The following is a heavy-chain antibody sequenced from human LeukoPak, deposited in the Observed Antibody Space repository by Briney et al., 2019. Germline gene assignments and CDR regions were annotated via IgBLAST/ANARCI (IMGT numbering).Heavy chain of an antibody. CDR1: GYTFTGYY. J-gene: IGHJ5*02. CDR3: ARESGDGYNS. Sequence: ASVKVSCKASGYTFTGYYMHWVRQAPGQGLEWMGWMNPNSGNTGYAQKFQGRVTMTRNTSISTAYMELSSLRSEDTAVYYCARESGDGYNSWGQGTLVTVSS. CDR2: MNPNSGNT. V-gene: IGHV1-8*02. D-gene: IGHD5-24*01.